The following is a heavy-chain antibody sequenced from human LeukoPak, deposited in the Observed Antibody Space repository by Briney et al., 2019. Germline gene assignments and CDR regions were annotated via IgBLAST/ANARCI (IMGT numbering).Heavy chain of an antibody. V-gene: IGHV3-23*01. CDR3: AKVGPGAARDY. J-gene: IGHJ4*02. Sequence: GGSLRLSCAASGFTFNSYVMSWVRQASGKGLEWVSGISGGGDNTYYADSVKGRFTISRDTSKNMVYLEMNSLRAEDTAVYYCAKVGPGAARDYWGQGTLVTVSS. CDR2: ISGGGDNT. CDR1: GFTFNSYV. D-gene: IGHD2-15*01.